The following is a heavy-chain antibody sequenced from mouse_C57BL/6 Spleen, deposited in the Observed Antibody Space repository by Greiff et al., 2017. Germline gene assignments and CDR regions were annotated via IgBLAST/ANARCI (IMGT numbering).Heavy chain of an antibody. D-gene: IGHD4-1*01. J-gene: IGHJ2*01. CDR2: IRHKANGSTT. CDR3: ARYGTGTDYFDY. V-gene: IGHV7-3*01. CDR1: GFTFTDYY. Sequence: EVQVVESGGGLVQPGGSLSLSCAASGFTFTDYYMSWVRQPPGKALEWLGFIRHKANGSTTEYSAFVKGRFTISRDNSKSILYLQMNALRAEDSATYYCARYGTGTDYFDYWGQGTTLTVSS.